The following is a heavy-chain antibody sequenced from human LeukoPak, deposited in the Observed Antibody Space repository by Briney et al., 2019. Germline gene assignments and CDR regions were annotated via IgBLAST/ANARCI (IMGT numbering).Heavy chain of an antibody. Sequence: SETLSLTCSVSGDSISNYYWGWIRQSPGKGLEWIGYIYYLGNTNYNPSLKSRVTISIETSKRQVALKLRSVRAADTALYYCTRAVGRVRLGELSMYRGYGYYYMDVWGKGTTVTVSS. CDR3: TRAVGRVRLGELSMYRGYGYYYMDV. D-gene: IGHD3-16*02. CDR2: IYYLGNT. J-gene: IGHJ6*03. CDR1: GDSISNYY. V-gene: IGHV4-59*01.